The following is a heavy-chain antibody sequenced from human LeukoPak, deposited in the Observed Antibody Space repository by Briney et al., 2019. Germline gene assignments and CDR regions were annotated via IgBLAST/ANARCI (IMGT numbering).Heavy chain of an antibody. CDR1: AYTFTDYC. Sequence: ASVTVSCKASAYTFTDYCMHWVRQAPGQRLEWMGWINPNSGGTNYAQKFQGRVTMTRDTSIRTAYMELSRLTSDDTAVYYCARDSFDSIGYCDYWGQGTLVTVSS. D-gene: IGHD3-22*01. J-gene: IGHJ4*02. V-gene: IGHV1-2*02. CDR2: INPNSGGT. CDR3: ARDSFDSIGYCDY.